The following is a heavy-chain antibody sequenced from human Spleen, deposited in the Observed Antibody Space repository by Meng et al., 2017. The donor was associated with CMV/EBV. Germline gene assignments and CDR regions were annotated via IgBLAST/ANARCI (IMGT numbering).Heavy chain of an antibody. CDR3: ARGRGFLEWLYWYFDL. Sequence: SETLTLTCTVSGGSFTTDYWSWIRQPPGKGLEWIGYIYYSGSTNYNPSLKSRVTISEDTSKNQFSLKLTSVTTADTAVYYCARGRGFLEWLYWYFDLWGRGTLVTVSS. J-gene: IGHJ2*01. D-gene: IGHD3-3*01. CDR2: IYYSGST. V-gene: IGHV4-59*01. CDR1: GGSFTTDY.